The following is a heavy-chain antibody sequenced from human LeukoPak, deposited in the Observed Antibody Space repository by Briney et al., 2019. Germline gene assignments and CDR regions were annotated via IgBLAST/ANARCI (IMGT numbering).Heavy chain of an antibody. CDR3: ARLRRGIVVVPAVKRGFDY. CDR2: INHSGST. V-gene: IGHV4-34*01. D-gene: IGHD2-2*01. J-gene: IGHJ4*02. Sequence: PSETLSLTCAVYDGPFRGYYWSWIRQPPRKELDWIGEINHSGSTNYNQPLQQRVTISVDTSKNQVSLKLSSVSDADMAVYYCARLRRGIVVVPAVKRGFDYWGQGTLVTVSS. CDR1: DGPFRGYY.